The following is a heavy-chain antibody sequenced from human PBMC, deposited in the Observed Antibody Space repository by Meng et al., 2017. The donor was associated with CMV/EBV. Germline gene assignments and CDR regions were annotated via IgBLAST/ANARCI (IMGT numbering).Heavy chain of an antibody. CDR1: GFTVSSNY. V-gene: IGHV3-66*01. D-gene: IGHD2-8*01. J-gene: IGHJ4*02. Sequence: EVQVGGVGGGLVQPGGSLRLSCAASGFTVSSNYMSWVRQAPGKGLEWVSVIYSGGSTYYADSVKGRFTISRDNSKNTLYLQMNSLRAEDTAVYYCASMVYAIGDYWGQGTLVTVSS. CDR2: IYSGGST. CDR3: ASMVYAIGDY.